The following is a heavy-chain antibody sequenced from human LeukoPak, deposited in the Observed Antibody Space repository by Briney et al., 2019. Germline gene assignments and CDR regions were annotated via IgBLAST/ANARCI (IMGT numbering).Heavy chain of an antibody. V-gene: IGHV1-8*01. CDR1: GYTFTSYD. J-gene: IGHJ5*02. Sequence: ASVKVSCKASGYTFTSYDINWVRQATGQGLEWMGWMNPNSGNTGCAQKFQGRVTMTRSTSISTAYMELSSLRSEDTAVYYCARVRGYCSSTSCYGWWFDPWGQGTLVTVSS. CDR3: ARVRGYCSSTSCYGWWFDP. D-gene: IGHD2-2*01. CDR2: MNPNSGNT.